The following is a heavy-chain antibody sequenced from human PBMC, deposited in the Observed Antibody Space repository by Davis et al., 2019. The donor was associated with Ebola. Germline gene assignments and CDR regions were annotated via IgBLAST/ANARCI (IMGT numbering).Heavy chain of an antibody. CDR2: IYHSGST. CDR1: GYSISSGYY. V-gene: IGHV4-38-2*02. D-gene: IGHD6-13*01. Sequence: PSETLSLTCTVSGYSISSGYYWGWIRQPPGKGLEWIGSIYHSGSTYYNPSLKSRVTISVDTSKNQFSLKLSSVTAADTAVYYCASIRSWNDYWGQGTLVTVSS. J-gene: IGHJ4*02. CDR3: ASIRSWNDY.